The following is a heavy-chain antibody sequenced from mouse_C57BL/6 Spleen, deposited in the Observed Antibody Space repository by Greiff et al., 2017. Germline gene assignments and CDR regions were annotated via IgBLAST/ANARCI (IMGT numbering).Heavy chain of an antibody. CDR1: GFTFSSYG. Sequence: EVMLVESGGDLVKPGGSLKLSCAASGFTFSSYGMSWVRQTPDKRLEWVATISSGGSYTYYPDSVKGRFTISSDHAKNTLYLQMSSLKSENTAMYYGARHEEAWFAYWGQGTLVTGSA. CDR2: ISSGGSYT. CDR3: ARHEEAWFAY. V-gene: IGHV5-6*01. J-gene: IGHJ3*01.